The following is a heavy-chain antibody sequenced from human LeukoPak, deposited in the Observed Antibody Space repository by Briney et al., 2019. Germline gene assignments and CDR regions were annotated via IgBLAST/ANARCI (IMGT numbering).Heavy chain of an antibody. CDR1: GYSFTSYW. V-gene: IGHV5-51*01. CDR2: IYPGDSDT. D-gene: IGHD6-13*01. J-gene: IGHJ4*02. Sequence: LGESLKISCKGSGYSFTSYWIGWVRQMPGKGLEWMGIIYPGDSDTRYSPSFQGQVTISADKSISTAYLQWSSLKASDTAMYYCARLQRPGIAAALLGYWGQGTLVTVSS. CDR3: ARLQRPGIAAALLGY.